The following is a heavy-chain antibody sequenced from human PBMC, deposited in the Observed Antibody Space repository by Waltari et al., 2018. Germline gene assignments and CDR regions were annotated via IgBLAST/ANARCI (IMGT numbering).Heavy chain of an antibody. CDR2: INPRGTT. CDR1: GGSFTFFY. V-gene: IGHV4-34*01. CDR3: ARADRGPRSGSSATPAWGP. Sequence: QVQLQQWGAGLLKPSETLSLTCAVSGGSFTFFYWTLIRQPPGTGLEWIGEINPRGTTNDSPSLRSRVSISSDTSKNQFSLKLTSVTAADTAVYYCARADRGPRSGSSATPAWGPWVQGTLVTVSS. D-gene: IGHD1-26*01. J-gene: IGHJ5*02.